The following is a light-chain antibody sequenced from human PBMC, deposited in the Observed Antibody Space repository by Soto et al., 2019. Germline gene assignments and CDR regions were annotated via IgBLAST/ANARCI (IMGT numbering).Light chain of an antibody. CDR3: LQDFSYPRT. CDR1: QGIGTE. CDR2: GAS. V-gene: IGKV1-6*02. Sequence: AIQMTQSPSSLSASDGDRVTITCRASQGIGTELGWYQLKPGKAPKLLVYGASTLQSGVLPRFSGSGSGTDFTLTISSLQPDDFATYYCLQDFSYPRTFGQGTKVEIK. J-gene: IGKJ1*01.